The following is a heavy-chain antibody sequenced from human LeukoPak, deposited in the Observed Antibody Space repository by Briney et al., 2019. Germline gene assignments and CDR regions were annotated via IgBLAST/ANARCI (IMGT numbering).Heavy chain of an antibody. CDR1: GDSITSTPYY. CDR3: ARHLNSGGNSPLVY. V-gene: IGHV4-39*01. Sequence: SETLSLTCTVSGDSITSTPYYWGWIRQSPGKGLEWIGIIYYSGSTYYNPSLESRVTMSVDTSKNQFSLKLNSVTAAGTAVYFCARHLNSGGNSPLVYWGQGTLVTVSS. J-gene: IGHJ4*02. CDR2: IYYSGST. D-gene: IGHD4-23*01.